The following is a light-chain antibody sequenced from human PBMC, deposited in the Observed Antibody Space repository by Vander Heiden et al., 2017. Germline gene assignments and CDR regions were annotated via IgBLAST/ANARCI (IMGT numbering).Light chain of an antibody. Sequence: AIRMTQSPSSFSASTGDRVTITCRASQGISSYLAWYQQKPGKAPKLLIYAASTLQSGVPSRFSGSGSGTDFTLTISCLQSEVFATYYCQQYYSYPITFGQGTRLEI. V-gene: IGKV1-8*01. J-gene: IGKJ5*01. CDR2: AAS. CDR1: QGISSY. CDR3: QQYYSYPIT.